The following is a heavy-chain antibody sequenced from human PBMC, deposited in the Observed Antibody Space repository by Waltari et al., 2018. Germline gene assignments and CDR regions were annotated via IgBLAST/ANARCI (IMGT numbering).Heavy chain of an antibody. D-gene: IGHD5-12*01. J-gene: IGHJ3*02. CDR2: ISSSTTT. CDR1: GFPFSTYT. Sequence: EVQLVESGGGMVQPGESLRLSWAASGFPFSTYTMNWVRQAPGKGLEWVSYISSSTTTYYADYVKGRFTISRDNAKNSLYLQMNSLRAEDTALYYCARGRDGYIQDVFDIWGQGTMVSVSS. V-gene: IGHV3-48*01. CDR3: ARGRDGYIQDVFDI.